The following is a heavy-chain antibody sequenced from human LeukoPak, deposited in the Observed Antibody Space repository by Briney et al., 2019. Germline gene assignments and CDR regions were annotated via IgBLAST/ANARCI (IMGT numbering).Heavy chain of an antibody. V-gene: IGHV1-46*01. D-gene: IGHD3-10*01. J-gene: IGHJ4*02. Sequence: ASVKVSCKASGYTFTSYYMHWVRQAPGQGLEWMGIINPSGGSTSYAQKFQGRVTMTRDTSTSTVYMELSSLRSEDTAVYYCARGGITMVRGVHLFDYWGQGTLVTVSS. CDR1: GYTFTSYY. CDR3: ARGGITMVRGVHLFDY. CDR2: INPSGGST.